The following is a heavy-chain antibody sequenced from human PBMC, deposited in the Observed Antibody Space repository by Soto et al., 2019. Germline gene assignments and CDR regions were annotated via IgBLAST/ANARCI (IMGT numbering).Heavy chain of an antibody. CDR2: MYYSGTT. CDR3: ARGPTITTDF. V-gene: IGHV4-59*01. CDR1: GGSMSRYS. D-gene: IGHD4-17*01. Sequence: PSETLSLTCTISGGSMSRYSCHWLRQPPGKGLEWIGYMYYSGTTDYDPSLTSRVSMSLDTSSNQFSLRLSSVTAADTAVYFCARGPTITTDFWGRGILVTVSS. J-gene: IGHJ4*02.